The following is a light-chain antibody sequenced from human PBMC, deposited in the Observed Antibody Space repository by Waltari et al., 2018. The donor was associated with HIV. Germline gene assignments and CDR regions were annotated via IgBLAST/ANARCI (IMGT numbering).Light chain of an antibody. CDR2: EVS. CDR1: SSEVGGYNY. V-gene: IGLV2-14*01. Sequence: QSALTQPASVSGSPGQSITIPCTGTSSEVGGYNYVYWFQQHPGKAPKLMIYEVSNRPSGVSNRFSGSKSGNTASLTISGLQAEDEADYYCSSYTSSSTLSYVFGTGTKVTVL. J-gene: IGLJ1*01. CDR3: SSYTSSSTLSYV.